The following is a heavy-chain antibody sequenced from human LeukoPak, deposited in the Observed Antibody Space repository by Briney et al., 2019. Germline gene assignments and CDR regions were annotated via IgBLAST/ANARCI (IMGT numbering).Heavy chain of an antibody. V-gene: IGHV3-23*01. CDR2: VSGSGGST. D-gene: IGHD6-19*01. J-gene: IGHJ4*02. Sequence: GRSLRLSCAASGFTFSSYAMNWVRQAPGKGLEWVSAVSGSGGSTYYADSVKGRFTISRDNSKNTLYLQMNSLRAEDTAVYYCAKTAVAGQGIHFDYWGQGTLVTVSS. CDR3: AKTAVAGQGIHFDY. CDR1: GFTFSSYA.